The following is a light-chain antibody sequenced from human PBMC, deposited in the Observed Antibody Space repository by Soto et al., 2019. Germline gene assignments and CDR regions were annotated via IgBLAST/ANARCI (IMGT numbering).Light chain of an antibody. CDR1: QSVNSN. J-gene: IGKJ1*01. Sequence: EIVMTQFPSTLSVSSGERATLSCRASQSVNSNLALYQQKHGQAPRLLISDASNRAADIPDRFSGSGSGTDFTLTINRLEPEDFAVYYCQQYPGSPRTFGQGTKVDIK. CDR2: DAS. CDR3: QQYPGSPRT. V-gene: IGKV3D-15*01.